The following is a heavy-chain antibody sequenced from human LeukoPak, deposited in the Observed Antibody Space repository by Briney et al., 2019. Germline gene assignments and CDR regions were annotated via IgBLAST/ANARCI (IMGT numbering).Heavy chain of an antibody. J-gene: IGHJ4*02. CDR1: GSTFSSYS. V-gene: IGHV3-48*02. D-gene: IGHD3-10*01. CDR2: ISSGSGTI. Sequence: GGSLRLSCAASGSTFSSYSMNWGRQAPGKGLEWLSYISSGSGTIYYADSVKGRFTISRDNAKNSVYLQMNSLRDEDTAVYYCARGGNIDYWGQGTLVTVSP. CDR3: ARGGNIDY.